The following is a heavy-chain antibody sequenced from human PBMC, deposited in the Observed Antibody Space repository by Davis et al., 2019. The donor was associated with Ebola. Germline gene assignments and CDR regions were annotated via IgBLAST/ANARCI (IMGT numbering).Heavy chain of an antibody. D-gene: IGHD3-22*01. V-gene: IGHV1-46*01. Sequence: ASVKVSCKASGYTFTSYYMHWVRQAPGQGLEWMGIINPSGGSTSYAQKFQGRVTMTRDTSTSTAYMELSSLRSEDTAVYYCARGGYYSISVVVYYYGMDVWGQGTTVTVSS. CDR1: GYTFTSYY. CDR2: INPSGGST. J-gene: IGHJ6*02. CDR3: ARGGYYSISVVVYYYGMDV.